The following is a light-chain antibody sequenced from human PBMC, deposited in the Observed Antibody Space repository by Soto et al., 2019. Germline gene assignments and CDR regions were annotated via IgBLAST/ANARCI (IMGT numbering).Light chain of an antibody. CDR2: EVS. CDR1: SSDVGAYDF. CDR3: SSYTSSSTLVV. Sequence: QSALTQPASVSGSPGQSITISCSGTSSDVGAYDFVSWYQQHPGKAPKLMIFEVSNRPSGVSHRFSGSKSGNTASLTISGLQAEDEADYHCSSYTSSSTLVVFGGGTKLTVL. V-gene: IGLV2-14*01. J-gene: IGLJ2*01.